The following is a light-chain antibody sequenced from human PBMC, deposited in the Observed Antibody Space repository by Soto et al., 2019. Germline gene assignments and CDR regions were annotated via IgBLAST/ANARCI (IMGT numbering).Light chain of an antibody. Sequence: DILMTQSPSSLSASVGDRVTITCRASQDIGSWLAWYQQKPGKAPKILIYAASSLQSGVPSRFSATFSGTDFTLTINSLQPEDFATYFCQQANTFSLTFGPGTKVDIK. CDR3: QQANTFSLT. V-gene: IGKV1-12*01. J-gene: IGKJ3*01. CDR1: QDIGSW. CDR2: AAS.